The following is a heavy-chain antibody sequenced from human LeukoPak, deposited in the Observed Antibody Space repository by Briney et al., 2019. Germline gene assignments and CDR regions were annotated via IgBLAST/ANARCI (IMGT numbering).Heavy chain of an antibody. Sequence: SETLSLTCTVSGGSISSYYWSWIRQPAGKGLEWIGRIYTSGSTNYNPSRKSRVTISVDTSKNQFSLKLSSVTAADTAVYYCARETYYYDSSGYFPYYYYYYMDVWGKGTTVTVSS. CDR1: GGSISSYY. CDR2: IYTSGST. V-gene: IGHV4-4*07. J-gene: IGHJ6*03. D-gene: IGHD3-22*01. CDR3: ARETYYYDSSGYFPYYYYYYMDV.